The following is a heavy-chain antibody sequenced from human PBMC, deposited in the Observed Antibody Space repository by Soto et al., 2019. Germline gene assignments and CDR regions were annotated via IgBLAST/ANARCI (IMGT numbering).Heavy chain of an antibody. CDR2: MNPNSGNT. V-gene: IGHV1-8*01. D-gene: IGHD6-6*01. CDR1: GYTFTSYD. J-gene: IGHJ6*03. Sequence: ASVKVSCKASGYTFTSYDINWVRQATGQGLEWMGWMNPNSGNTGYAQKFQGRVTMTRNTSISTAYMELSSLRSEDTAVYYCARGNGKGSSSIYYYYMDVWGKGTTVTVSS. CDR3: ARGNGKGSSSIYYYYMDV.